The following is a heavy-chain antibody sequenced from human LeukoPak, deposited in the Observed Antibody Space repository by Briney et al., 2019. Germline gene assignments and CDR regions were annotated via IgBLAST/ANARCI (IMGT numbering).Heavy chain of an antibody. Sequence: GGSLRLSCAASGFTFSNAWMSWVRQGPGKGREWVGRIKSKTDGGTTDYAAPVKGRFTISRDDSKNTLYLQMNSLKTEDTAVYYCTTLGIAVAGTGCWGQGTLVTVSS. CDR2: IKSKTDGGTT. CDR1: GFTFSNAW. D-gene: IGHD6-19*01. J-gene: IGHJ4*02. V-gene: IGHV3-15*01. CDR3: TTLGIAVAGTGC.